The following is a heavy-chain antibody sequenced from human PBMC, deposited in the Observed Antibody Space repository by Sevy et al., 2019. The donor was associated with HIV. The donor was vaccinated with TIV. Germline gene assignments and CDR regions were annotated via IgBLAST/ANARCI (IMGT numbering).Heavy chain of an antibody. CDR1: GFTFSNAW. V-gene: IGHV3-15*01. J-gene: IGHJ4*02. D-gene: IGHD2-15*01. CDR2: IKSKTDGGTT. CDR3: TRGYCSGGSCYVLGY. Sequence: GGSLRLSCEASGFTFSNAWMSWVRQAPGKGLEWVGRIKSKTDGGTTDYAAPVKGRFTILRDDSKNMLYLQMNSLKTEDTAVYYCTRGYCSGGSCYVLGYWGQGTLVTVSS.